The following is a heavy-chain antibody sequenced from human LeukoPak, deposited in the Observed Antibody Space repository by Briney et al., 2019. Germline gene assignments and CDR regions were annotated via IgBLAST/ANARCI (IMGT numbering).Heavy chain of an antibody. CDR1: GFTFSSYG. J-gene: IGHJ4*02. CDR3: ARGYCSGGSCYEYYFDY. CDR2: ISGSGGST. V-gene: IGHV3-23*01. D-gene: IGHD2-15*01. Sequence: GGSLRLSCAASGFTFSSYGMSWVRQAPGKGLEWVSAISGSGGSTYYADSVKGRFTISRDNSKNTLYLQMNSLRSEDTAVYYCARGYCSGGSCYEYYFDYWGQGTLVTVSS.